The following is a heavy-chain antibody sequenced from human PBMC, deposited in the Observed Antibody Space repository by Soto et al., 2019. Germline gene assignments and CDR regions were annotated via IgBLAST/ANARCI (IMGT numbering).Heavy chain of an antibody. Sequence: SETRSLTCTVSGDCSTRSDFYWGWVRQPPGKGLEWIGSIFCLGSSYYNPSLKSRVTMSVDTSKNQFSLRLRSVTAADTALYFCARHPFAPRKNNCFDPWVQGTMVTVSS. CDR3: ARHPFAPRKNNCFDP. J-gene: IGHJ5*02. V-gene: IGHV4-39*01. CDR2: IFCLGSS. CDR1: GDCSTRSDFY.